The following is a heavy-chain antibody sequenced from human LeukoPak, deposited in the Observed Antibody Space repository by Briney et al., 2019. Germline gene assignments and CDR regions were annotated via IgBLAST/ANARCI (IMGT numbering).Heavy chain of an antibody. CDR2: MSNSGTFV. Sequence: TGGSLRLSCAASGFTFSNYAMHWVRQAPGKGLEWVSSMSNSGTFVYTADSLKGRFTISRDNAKNSLYLQMTSLRAEDTAVYYCARAPAYCTGGNCYLFYLDSWGQGTLVTVSS. D-gene: IGHD2-15*01. J-gene: IGHJ4*02. CDR3: ARAPAYCTGGNCYLFYLDS. V-gene: IGHV3-21*01. CDR1: GFTFSNYA.